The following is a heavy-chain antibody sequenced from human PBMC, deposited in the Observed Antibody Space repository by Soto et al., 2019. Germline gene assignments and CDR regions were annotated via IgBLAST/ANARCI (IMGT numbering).Heavy chain of an antibody. D-gene: IGHD3-10*01. CDR3: ARSHSFDGSIYHYYFDF. CDR1: GGSISTGGYY. CDR2: IYYSGST. Sequence: TLSLTCYASGGSISTGGYYWYWIRQHPGMGLECIGYIYYSGSTYYNPSLKSRVTIAVDTPKNEFSLELTSVTAADTAVYYCARSHSFDGSIYHYYFDFWGQGTLVTVSS. V-gene: IGHV4-31*03. J-gene: IGHJ4*02.